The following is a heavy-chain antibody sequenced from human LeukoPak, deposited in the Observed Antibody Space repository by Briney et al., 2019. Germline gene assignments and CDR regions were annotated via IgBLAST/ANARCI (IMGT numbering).Heavy chain of an antibody. CDR2: IIPILGIA. CDR1: GGTFSSYT. J-gene: IGHJ6*03. V-gene: IGHV1-69*02. Sequence: ASVKVSCKASGGTFSSYTISWVRRAPGQGLEWMGRIIPILGIANYAQKFQGRVTITADKSTSTAYMELSSLRSEDTAVYYCASAMTTVVTHYYYYMDVWGKGTTVTVSS. CDR3: ASAMTTVVTHYYYYMDV. D-gene: IGHD4-23*01.